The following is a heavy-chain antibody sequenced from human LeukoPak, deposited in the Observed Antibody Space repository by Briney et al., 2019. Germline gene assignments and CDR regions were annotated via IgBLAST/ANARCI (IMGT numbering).Heavy chain of an antibody. CDR3: ARDLLKEFCSGTSCYASPDY. J-gene: IGHJ4*02. V-gene: IGHV3-7*01. CDR1: GFTFSNNW. D-gene: IGHD2-2*01. CDR2: INQDGSKK. Sequence: PGGSLRLSCAASGFTFSNNWMSWVRQTPGKGLEWVANINQDGSKKYYVDSVKGRFTISRDNAKNSLYLQMNNLRAEDTAVYYCARDLLKEFCSGTSCYASPDYWGQGTLVTVSS.